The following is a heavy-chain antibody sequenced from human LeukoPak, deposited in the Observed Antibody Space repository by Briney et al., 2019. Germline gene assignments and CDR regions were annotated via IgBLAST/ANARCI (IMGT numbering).Heavy chain of an antibody. J-gene: IGHJ3*02. CDR3: ARDSSGYVLYDAFDI. CDR1: GFTFSSYA. D-gene: IGHD3-22*01. V-gene: IGHV3-20*04. Sequence: PGGSLRLSCAASGFTFSSYAMSWVRQGPGKGLEWVSGINWNGGSTGYADSVKGRFTISRDNAKNSLYLQVNSLRAEDTAVYYCARDSSGYVLYDAFDIWGQGTMVTVSS. CDR2: INWNGGST.